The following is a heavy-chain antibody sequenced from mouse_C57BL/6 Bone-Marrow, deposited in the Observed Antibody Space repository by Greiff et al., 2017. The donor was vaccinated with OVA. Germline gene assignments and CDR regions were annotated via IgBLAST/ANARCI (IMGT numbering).Heavy chain of an antibody. J-gene: IGHJ3*01. CDR1: GYTFTDHT. V-gene: IGHV1-78*01. Sequence: VQLVESDAELVKPGASVKISCKVSGYTFTDHTIHWMKQRPEQGLEWIGYLYPRDGSTKYNAQFKGKATLTADKSSSTAYMQLNSLTSEDSAVYFCAGSTMVTGFAYWGQGTLVTVSA. CDR2: LYPRDGST. CDR3: AGSTMVTGFAY. D-gene: IGHD2-2*01.